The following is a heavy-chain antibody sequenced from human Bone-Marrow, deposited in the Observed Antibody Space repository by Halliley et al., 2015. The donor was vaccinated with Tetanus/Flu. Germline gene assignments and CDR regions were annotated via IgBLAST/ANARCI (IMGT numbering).Heavy chain of an antibody. CDR2: IRANSFGGTS. CDR3: STYPYGPEDP. J-gene: IGHJ5*02. D-gene: IGHD4-17*01. V-gene: IGHV3-49*02. Sequence: LEWVGFIRANSFGGTSEYAASVKGRFTISRDDAKGLLFLQMNSRKMEDTALYYCSTYPYGPEDPWGQGTLVTVSS.